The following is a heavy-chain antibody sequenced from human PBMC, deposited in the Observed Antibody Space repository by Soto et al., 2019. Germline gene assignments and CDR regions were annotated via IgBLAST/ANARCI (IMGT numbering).Heavy chain of an antibody. CDR1: GGSISSSNW. D-gene: IGHD3-10*01. CDR2: IYHSGST. J-gene: IGHJ3*02. CDR3: ARKYYYGSGSYYHDAFDI. Sequence: SETLSLTCAVSGGSISSSNWWSWVRQPPGKGLEWIGEIYHSGSTNYNPSLKSRVTISVDKSKNQFSLKLSSVTAADTAVYYCARKYYYGSGSYYHDAFDIWGQGTMVTVSS. V-gene: IGHV4-4*02.